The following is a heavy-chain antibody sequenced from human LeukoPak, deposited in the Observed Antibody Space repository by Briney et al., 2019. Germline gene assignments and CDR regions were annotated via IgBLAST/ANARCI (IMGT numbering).Heavy chain of an antibody. CDR1: GYTFTGYY. CDR2: INPKSGGT. Sequence: ASVKVSCKASGYTFTGYYMHWVRQAPGQGLEWMGWINPKSGGTNYAQKFEGRVTMTRDMSISTAYMDLSSLRSDDTAVYYCARDYYARIDIWGQGTLVTVSS. J-gene: IGHJ3*02. D-gene: IGHD3-10*01. V-gene: IGHV1-2*02. CDR3: ARDYYARIDI.